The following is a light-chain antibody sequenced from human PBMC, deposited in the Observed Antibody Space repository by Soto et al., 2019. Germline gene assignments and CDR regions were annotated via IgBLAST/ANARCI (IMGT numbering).Light chain of an antibody. J-gene: IGLJ1*01. V-gene: IGLV3-21*02. Sequence: SYALTQPPSVSVAPGQTARLTCGGNNIGRKSVHWSQQKPGQAPVLVVYDDDDRPSGIPERFSGSNSGNTATLSISGVEAGDEADYYCQVWDDSNEEYFLATGTKVTVL. CDR3: QVWDDSNEEYF. CDR1: NIGRKS. CDR2: DDD.